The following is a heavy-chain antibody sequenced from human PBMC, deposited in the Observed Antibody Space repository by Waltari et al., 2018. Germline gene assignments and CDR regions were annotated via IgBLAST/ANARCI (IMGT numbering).Heavy chain of an antibody. D-gene: IGHD1-26*01. CDR1: GGTFSSYD. V-gene: IGHV1-69*05. J-gene: IGHJ6*02. Sequence: QVQLVQSGAEVKKPGSSVKVSCKAAGGTFSSYDISWVRQAPGQVLVWMGGIIPIFGTANYAHKFQGRVTITTDESTLTAYIALSSLRSEYTAVYYCARGEWSWNYYGMDVWGQGPTVTVSS. CDR3: ARGEWSWNYYGMDV. CDR2: IIPIFGTA.